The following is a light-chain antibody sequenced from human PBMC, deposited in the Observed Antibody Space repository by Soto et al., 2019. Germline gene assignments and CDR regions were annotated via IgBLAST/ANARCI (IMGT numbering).Light chain of an antibody. CDR1: QSVTGNY. Sequence: IVLTQSPGTLSLSPGERATLSCRASQSVTGNYLGWYQQKPGQAPRLLIYDTSSRATGIPDRFSGSGSGTDFTLTISRLEPEDFAVYHCQQYGSSPWTFGQGTKVEVK. V-gene: IGKV3-20*01. CDR2: DTS. J-gene: IGKJ1*01. CDR3: QQYGSSPWT.